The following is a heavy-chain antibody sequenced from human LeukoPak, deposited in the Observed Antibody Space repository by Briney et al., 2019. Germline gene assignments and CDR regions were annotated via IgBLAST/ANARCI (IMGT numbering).Heavy chain of an antibody. CDR3: ARGRMTTVLGAFDI. D-gene: IGHD4-17*01. Sequence: PSETLSLTCAVSGGSISSGGYSWSWIRQPPGKGLEWIGYIYHSGSTYYNPSLKSRVTISVDRSKNQFSLKLSSVTAADTAVYCCARGRMTTVLGAFDIWGQGTMVTVSS. J-gene: IGHJ3*02. V-gene: IGHV4-30-2*01. CDR2: IYHSGST. CDR1: GGSISSGGYS.